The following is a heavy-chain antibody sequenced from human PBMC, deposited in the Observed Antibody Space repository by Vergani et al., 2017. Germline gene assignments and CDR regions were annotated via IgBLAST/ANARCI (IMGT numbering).Heavy chain of an antibody. CDR3: ARGRYYDFWSGYQYYYYYMDV. CDR2: IYHSGST. D-gene: IGHD3-3*01. Sequence: QVQLQESGPGLVKPSETLSLTCAVSGYSISSGYYWGWIRQPPGKGLEWIGSIYHSGSTYYNPSLKSRVTISVDTSKNQFSLKLSSVTAADTAVYYCARGRYYDFWSGYQYYYYYMDVWGKGTTVTVSS. CDR1: GYSISSGYY. J-gene: IGHJ6*03. V-gene: IGHV4-38-2*01.